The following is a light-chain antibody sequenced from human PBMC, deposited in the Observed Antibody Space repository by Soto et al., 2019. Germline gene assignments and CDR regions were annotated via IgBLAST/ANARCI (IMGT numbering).Light chain of an antibody. Sequence: DIQMTQSPSTLSASVGDRVTITCRASQSISSWLAWYQQKPGKAPKLLIYKAYSLESGVPSRFSGSGSGTEFTLTICSLQPDDFATYYCEQYKSYPYTFGQGTQLEIK. V-gene: IGKV1-5*03. J-gene: IGKJ2*01. CDR2: KAY. CDR1: QSISSW. CDR3: EQYKSYPYT.